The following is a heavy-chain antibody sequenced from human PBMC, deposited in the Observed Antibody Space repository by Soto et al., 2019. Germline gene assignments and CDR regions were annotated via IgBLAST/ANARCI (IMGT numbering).Heavy chain of an antibody. Sequence: GGSLRLSCAASGFTFSSYWMSWVRQAPGKGLEWVANIKQDGSEKYYVDSVKGRFTISRDNAKNSLYLQMSSLRAEDTAVYYCARGGPFWSGYYLDYWGQGTLVTVSS. CDR1: GFTFSSYW. J-gene: IGHJ4*02. V-gene: IGHV3-7*01. D-gene: IGHD3-3*01. CDR3: ARGGPFWSGYYLDY. CDR2: IKQDGSEK.